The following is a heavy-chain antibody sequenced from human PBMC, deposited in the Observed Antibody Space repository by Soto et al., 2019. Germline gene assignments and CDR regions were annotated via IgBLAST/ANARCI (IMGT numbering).Heavy chain of an antibody. CDR1: GFTFSTST. Sequence: QMQLVQSGPEVKKPGTSVRVSCKASGFTFSTSTVQWVRQTPGHRLEWIGWIVVGNGNTNFAQNLRQRATFSRDMSASTAYMELSSLRSGDTATYYCATASAGYTFGFDSWGQGSLVTVSS. J-gene: IGHJ4*02. V-gene: IGHV1-58*01. CDR3: ATASAGYTFGFDS. D-gene: IGHD5-12*01. CDR2: IVVGNGNT.